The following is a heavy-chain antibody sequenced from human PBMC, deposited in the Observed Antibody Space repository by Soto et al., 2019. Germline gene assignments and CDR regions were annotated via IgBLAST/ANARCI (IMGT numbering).Heavy chain of an antibody. CDR3: ATDCSSTSCSVAY. J-gene: IGHJ4*02. CDR1: GCTFTSYD. Sequence: QVQLVQSGAEVKKPGASVKVSCKASGCTFTSYDINWVRQATGQGLEWMGWMNPNSGNTGYAQKFQGRVTMTRNTSISTVYMELSSLRSEDTAVYYCATDCSSTSCSVAYWGQGTLVTVSS. V-gene: IGHV1-8*01. D-gene: IGHD2-2*01. CDR2: MNPNSGNT.